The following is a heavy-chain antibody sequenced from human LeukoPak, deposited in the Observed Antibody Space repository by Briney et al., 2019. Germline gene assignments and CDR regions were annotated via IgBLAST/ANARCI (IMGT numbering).Heavy chain of an antibody. D-gene: IGHD6-13*01. Sequence: GESLKISCKGSGYSFTSYWIGWVRQMPGKGLECMGIIYPGDSDTRYSPSFQGQVTISADKSISTAYLQWSSLKASDTAMYYCARTTSGYSSSWYLGDYWGQGTLVTVSS. J-gene: IGHJ4*02. CDR3: ARTTSGYSSSWYLGDY. CDR2: IYPGDSDT. V-gene: IGHV5-51*01. CDR1: GYSFTSYW.